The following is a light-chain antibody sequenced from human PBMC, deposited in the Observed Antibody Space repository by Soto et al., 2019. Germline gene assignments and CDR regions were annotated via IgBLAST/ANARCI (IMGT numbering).Light chain of an antibody. J-gene: IGKJ4*01. CDR3: QQYGSSPLT. Sequence: EIVLTQSPGTLSLSPGERATRSCRASQSVSRSYLAWYQQKPGQAPRLLIYVASSRATGIPDRFSGSGSGTDFTLTIRRLEPEDFAVYYCQQYGSSPLTFGGGTKVDIK. CDR1: QSVSRSY. CDR2: VAS. V-gene: IGKV3-20*01.